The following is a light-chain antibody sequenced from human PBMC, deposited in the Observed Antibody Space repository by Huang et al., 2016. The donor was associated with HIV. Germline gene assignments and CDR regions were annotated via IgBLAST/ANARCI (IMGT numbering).Light chain of an antibody. CDR3: QQHNNWPWT. J-gene: IGKJ1*01. V-gene: IGKV3-15*01. CDR1: QSVGSN. CDR2: GAS. Sequence: EIVMMQSPATLSVSPGERATLSCRASQSVGSNLVWYQQKPGQAPRLLIYGASKRATGRPARFTGGGSGTEFTLTISSLQSEDFAVYYCQQHNNWPWTFGLGTKVEI.